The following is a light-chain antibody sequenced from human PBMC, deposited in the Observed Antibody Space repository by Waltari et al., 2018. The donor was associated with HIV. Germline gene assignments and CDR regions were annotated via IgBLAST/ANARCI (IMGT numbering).Light chain of an antibody. J-gene: IGLJ3*02. Sequence: QTVVTQEPSFSVSPGGTVTLTCGLSSRPVSPSYYPSWYQQTPGQAPRTLIYSTNTRSSGVPDRFSGSILGNKAALTITGAQADDESDYYCVLYMGSGIGVFGGGTKLTVL. CDR1: SRPVSPSYY. V-gene: IGLV8-61*01. CDR3: VLYMGSGIGV. CDR2: STN.